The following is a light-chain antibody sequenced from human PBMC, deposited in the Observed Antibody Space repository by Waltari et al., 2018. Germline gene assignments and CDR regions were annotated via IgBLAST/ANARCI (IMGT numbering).Light chain of an antibody. V-gene: IGKV3-20*01. CDR2: GAS. Sequence: EIVWTQSPGTLSLSPGDRAILSCRARQSVSKYLAWYQQKPGQAPRLLIYGASSRATGIPDRFSGSGSGTDFSLTISRLEPEDFAVYYCQHYVSLPATFGQGTKVEIE. J-gene: IGKJ1*01. CDR3: QHYVSLPAT. CDR1: QSVSKY.